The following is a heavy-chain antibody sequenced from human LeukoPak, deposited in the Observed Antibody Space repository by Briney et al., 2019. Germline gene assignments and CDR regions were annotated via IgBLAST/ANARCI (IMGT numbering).Heavy chain of an antibody. CDR2: ISSSGSTI. CDR1: GFTFSDYY. V-gene: IGHV3-11*01. J-gene: IGHJ5*02. CDR3: AREGTTYYCDSSGRLNWFDP. D-gene: IGHD3-22*01. Sequence: GGSLRLSCAASGFTFSDYYMSWIRQAPGKGLEWVSYISSSGSTIYYADSVKGRFTISRDNAKNSLYLQMNSLRAEDTAVYYCAREGTTYYCDSSGRLNWFDPWGQGTLVTVSS.